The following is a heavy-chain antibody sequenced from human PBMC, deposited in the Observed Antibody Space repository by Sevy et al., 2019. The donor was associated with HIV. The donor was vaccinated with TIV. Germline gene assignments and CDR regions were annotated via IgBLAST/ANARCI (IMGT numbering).Heavy chain of an antibody. J-gene: IGHJ1*01. CDR3: ALERLSSNVAEYFQN. CDR1: GFTFNAYW. Sequence: GGSLRLSCAASGFTFNAYWMQWVRQAPGKGLEWVATISYDGSNKHYADSVKGRFTLSRDNSKNSLFLQMNSLRAEDTAVYYCALERLSSNVAEYFQNWGQGTLVTVSS. CDR2: ISYDGSNK. D-gene: IGHD1-1*01. V-gene: IGHV3-30-3*01.